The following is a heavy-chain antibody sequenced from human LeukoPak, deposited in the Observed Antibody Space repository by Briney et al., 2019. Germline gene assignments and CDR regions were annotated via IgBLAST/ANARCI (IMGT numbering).Heavy chain of an antibody. CDR1: GYTFIGYY. CDR3: ARVIGGRKRGQGPIDGFDI. CDR2: INANNGGT. J-gene: IGHJ3*02. V-gene: IGHV1-2*02. Sequence: ASVKVSCKASGYTFIGYYMHWVRQAPGQGLEWMGWINANNGGTKYAPKLQGRVTLTRDTTISTAYMELNSLRSDDTAIYYCARVIGGRKRGQGPIDGFDIWGQGTMVTVSS.